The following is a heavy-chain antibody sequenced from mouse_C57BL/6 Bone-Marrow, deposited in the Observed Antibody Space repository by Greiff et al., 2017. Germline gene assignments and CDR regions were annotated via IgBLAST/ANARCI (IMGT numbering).Heavy chain of an antibody. CDR2: INPYNGGT. J-gene: IGHJ3*01. V-gene: IGHV1-19*01. CDR1: GYTFTDYY. CDR3: AREGGYGYGGRLAY. Sequence: VQLQQSGPVLVKPGASVKMSCKASGYTFTDYYMNWVKQSPGKSLEWIGVINPYNGGTSYNQKFKGKATLTVDKSSSTAYMELNSLTSEDSAVYYCAREGGYGYGGRLAYWGQGTLVTVSA. D-gene: IGHD2-2*01.